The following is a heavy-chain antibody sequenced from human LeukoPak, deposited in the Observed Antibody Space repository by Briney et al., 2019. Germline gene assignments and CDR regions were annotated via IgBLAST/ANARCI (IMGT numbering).Heavy chain of an antibody. D-gene: IGHD3-22*01. CDR1: GVSISSSNYY. CDR2: IYYSGNT. CDR3: ARANSGDYPAPAPNAFDI. V-gene: IGHV4-39*01. J-gene: IGHJ3*02. Sequence: SETLSLTCAVSGVSISSSNYYWVWLRQSPGKGLEWIGNIYYSGNTYYNESLKSRVTMYIDTSKNKFSLKLRSVTAADTAMYYCARANSGDYPAPAPNAFDIWGQGTMVTVSS.